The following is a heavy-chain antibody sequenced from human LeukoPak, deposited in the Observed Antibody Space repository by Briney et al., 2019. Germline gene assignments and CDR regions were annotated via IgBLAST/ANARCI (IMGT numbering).Heavy chain of an antibody. CDR2: INHSGST. CDR1: GGSFSGYY. CDR3: ARAPPTGIDY. Sequence: PSETLSLTCAVYGGSFSGYYWSWIRQPPGKGLEWIGEINHSGSTNYNPSLKSRVTISVDTSKYQFSLKLSSVTAADTAVYYCARAPPTGIDYWGQGTLVTVSS. V-gene: IGHV4-34*01. J-gene: IGHJ4*02. D-gene: IGHD6-13*01.